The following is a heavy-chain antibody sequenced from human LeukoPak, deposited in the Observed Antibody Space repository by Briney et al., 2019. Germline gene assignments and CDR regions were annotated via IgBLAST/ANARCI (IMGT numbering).Heavy chain of an antibody. Sequence: GASVKASCKVSGCTLTELSMHWVRQAPGQGLEWMGWINPNSGGTNYAQKFQGRVTMTRDTSISTAYMELSRLRSDDTAVYYCARSSSSIDYYYYYMDVWGKGTTVTVSS. D-gene: IGHD6-6*01. CDR2: INPNSGGT. V-gene: IGHV1-2*02. CDR3: ARSSSSIDYYYYYMDV. J-gene: IGHJ6*03. CDR1: GCTLTELS.